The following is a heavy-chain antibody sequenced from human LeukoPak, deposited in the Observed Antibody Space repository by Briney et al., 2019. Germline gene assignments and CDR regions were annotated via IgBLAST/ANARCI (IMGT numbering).Heavy chain of an antibody. D-gene: IGHD3-10*01. J-gene: IGHJ4*02. CDR3: ARDGSGVWFDY. V-gene: IGHV1-18*01. CDR2: INAYNGDT. Sequence: GASVKVSCKASNYTFTSYGISWVRQAPGQGLEWMAWINAYNGDTNYAQKFQGRVTLTTDTSTSTAYMELRSLRSDDTAVYYCARDGSGVWFDYWGQEPLVTVSS. CDR1: NYTFTSYG.